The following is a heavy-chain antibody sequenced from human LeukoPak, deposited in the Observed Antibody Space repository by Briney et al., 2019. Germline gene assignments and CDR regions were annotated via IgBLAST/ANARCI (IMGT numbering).Heavy chain of an antibody. CDR2: INPNTGDT. Sequence: GASVKVSCKASGHTITGYYMHWVRQAPGQGLEWMGRINPNTGDTNSARKFQGRITMTRDTSISTVYMELSRLRSDDTAVYYCARDRGGDTVSYFDYWGQGTLVTVSS. CDR3: ARDRGGDTVSYFDY. J-gene: IGHJ4*02. V-gene: IGHV1-2*06. CDR1: GHTITGYY. D-gene: IGHD2-21*01.